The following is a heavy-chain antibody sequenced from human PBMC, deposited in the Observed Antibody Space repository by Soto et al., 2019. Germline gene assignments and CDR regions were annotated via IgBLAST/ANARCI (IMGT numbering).Heavy chain of an antibody. D-gene: IGHD3-22*01. CDR3: ASAWEGSKTGGITMIVVDPGAFDI. CDR2: IYYSGST. V-gene: IGHV4-39*01. Sequence: SETLSLTCTVSGGSISSSSYYWGWIRQPPGKGLEWIGSIYYSGSTYYNPSLKSRVTISVDTSKNQFSLKLSSVTAADTAVYYCASAWEGSKTGGITMIVVDPGAFDIWGQGTMVTVSS. J-gene: IGHJ3*02. CDR1: GGSISSSSYY.